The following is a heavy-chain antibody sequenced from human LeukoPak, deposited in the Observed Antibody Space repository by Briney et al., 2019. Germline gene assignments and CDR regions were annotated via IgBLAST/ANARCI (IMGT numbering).Heavy chain of an antibody. Sequence: ASVKVSCKASGGTFSSYAISWVRQAPGQGLEWMGGIIPIFGTANYAQKFQGRVTITADESTSTAYMELGSLRSEDTAVYYCARASGVYSSGWYTPCFYWGQGTLVTVSS. D-gene: IGHD6-19*01. CDR2: IIPIFGTA. V-gene: IGHV1-69*13. CDR3: ARASGVYSSGWYTPCFY. CDR1: GGTFSSYA. J-gene: IGHJ4*02.